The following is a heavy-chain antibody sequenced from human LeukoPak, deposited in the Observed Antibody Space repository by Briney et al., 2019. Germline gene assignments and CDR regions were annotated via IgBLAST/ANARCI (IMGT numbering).Heavy chain of an antibody. CDR3: ARGTGPVNMLKTPADY. D-gene: IGHD3-16*01. J-gene: IGHJ4*02. CDR2: ISSSGSTI. CDR1: GFTFSSYE. V-gene: IGHV3-48*03. Sequence: RSGGSLRLSCAASGFTFSSYEMNWVRQAPGKGLEWVSYISSSGSTIYYADSVKGRFTISRDNAKNSLYLQMNSLRAEDTAVYYCARGTGPVNMLKTPADYWGQGTLVTVSS.